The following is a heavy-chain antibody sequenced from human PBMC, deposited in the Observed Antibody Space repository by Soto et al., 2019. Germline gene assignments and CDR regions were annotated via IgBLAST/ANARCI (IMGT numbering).Heavy chain of an antibody. Sequence: QVQLVQSGAEVKKPGSSVKVSCKASGGTFSSYTISWVRQAPGQGLEWMGRIIPILGIANYAQKFQGRVTITADKSTSPASMELSSLRSEDTAVYYCARGLVHYGSGSYPNPYFDYWGQGTLVTVSS. J-gene: IGHJ4*02. D-gene: IGHD3-10*01. CDR3: ARGLVHYGSGSYPNPYFDY. V-gene: IGHV1-69*02. CDR1: GGTFSSYT. CDR2: IIPILGIA.